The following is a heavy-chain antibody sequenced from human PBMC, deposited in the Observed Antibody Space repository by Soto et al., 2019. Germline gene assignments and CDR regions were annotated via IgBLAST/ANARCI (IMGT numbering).Heavy chain of an antibody. J-gene: IGHJ5*02. CDR2: ISSNSAYI. D-gene: IGHD6-13*01. CDR1: GFAFRSFT. Sequence: GGSLRLSCAASGFAFRSFTMNWFRQAPGKGLEWVSTISSNSAYIYYTDALRGRFTISRDNAKNSLHLQMNSLRAEDTAVYYCTRDASRDSSARGWFDPWGPGTLVTVSS. V-gene: IGHV3-21*01. CDR3: TRDASRDSSARGWFDP.